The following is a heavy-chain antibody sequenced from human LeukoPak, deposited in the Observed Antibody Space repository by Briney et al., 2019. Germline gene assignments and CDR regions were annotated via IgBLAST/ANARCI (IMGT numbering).Heavy chain of an antibody. D-gene: IGHD3-16*01. CDR2: IYSGGST. J-gene: IGHJ6*02. Sequence: GGSLRLSCAASGFTVSSNYMSWVRQAPGKGLEWVSVIYSGGSTYYADFVKGRLTISRDDSKNTLFLQMNSLREEDTAVYYCARDRGRGVGQGYYGMDVWGQGTTVTVSS. CDR1: GFTVSSNY. CDR3: ARDRGRGVGQGYYGMDV. V-gene: IGHV3-66*01.